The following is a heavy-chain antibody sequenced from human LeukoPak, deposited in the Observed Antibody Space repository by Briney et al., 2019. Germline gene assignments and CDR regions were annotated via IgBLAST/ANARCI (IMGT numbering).Heavy chain of an antibody. V-gene: IGHV4-38-2*02. CDR3: AREEDGYNYYFDY. D-gene: IGHD5-24*01. CDR1: GYSISSGYY. CDR2: IYHSGST. Sequence: SETLSLTCTVSGYSISSGYYWGWIRQPPGKGLEWIGSIYHSGSTYYNPSLKRRGTISVDTSKNQFSLKLSSVTAADTAVYYCAREEDGYNYYFDYWGQGTLVTVSS. J-gene: IGHJ4*02.